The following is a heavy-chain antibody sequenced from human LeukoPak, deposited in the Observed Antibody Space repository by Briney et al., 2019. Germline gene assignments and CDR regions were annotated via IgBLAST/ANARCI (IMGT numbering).Heavy chain of an antibody. CDR3: ARRGYSGYDFDY. V-gene: IGHV1-46*01. J-gene: IGHJ4*02. Sequence: GASVKVSCKASGYTFTSYYMHWVRQAPGQGLEWMGIINPSGGSTSYAQKFQGRVAMTRDTSTSTVYMELSSLRSEDTAVNYCARRGYSGYDFDYWGQGTLVTVSS. CDR1: GYTFTSYY. CDR2: INPSGGST. D-gene: IGHD5-12*01.